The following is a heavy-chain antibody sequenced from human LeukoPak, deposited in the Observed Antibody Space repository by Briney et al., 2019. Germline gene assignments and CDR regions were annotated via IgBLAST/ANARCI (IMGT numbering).Heavy chain of an antibody. CDR3: ARGGSLGYCSGGSCYNFDY. V-gene: IGHV1-46*01. CDR2: INPSGGST. D-gene: IGHD2-15*01. J-gene: IGHJ4*02. Sequence: ASVKVSCKASGYTFTSYYMHWVRQAPGQGLEWMGIINPSGGSTSYAQKFQGRVTMTRDTSTSTVYMELSSLRSEDTAVCYCARGGSLGYCSGGSCYNFDYWGQGTLVTVSS. CDR1: GYTFTSYY.